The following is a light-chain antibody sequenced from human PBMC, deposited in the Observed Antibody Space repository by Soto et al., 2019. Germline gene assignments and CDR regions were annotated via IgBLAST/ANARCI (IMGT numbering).Light chain of an antibody. J-gene: IGLJ1*01. Sequence: QSALTQPASVSGSLGQSITISCTGTSSDVGGYSYVSWYQQHPGKAPKLIIYEVTLRPSGVPDRFSGSKSGNTASLTVSGLQADDEADYYCSAYAGSNTFVFGTGTKLTVL. CDR2: EVT. V-gene: IGLV2-8*01. CDR1: SSDVGGYSY. CDR3: SAYAGSNTFV.